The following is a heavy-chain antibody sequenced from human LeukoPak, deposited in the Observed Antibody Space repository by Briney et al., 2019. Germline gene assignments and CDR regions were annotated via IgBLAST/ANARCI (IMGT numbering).Heavy chain of an antibody. CDR1: GYTFTIYY. CDR3: AKGVAVPDPTTRYYYMDV. CDR2: INPSGGST. J-gene: IGHJ6*03. D-gene: IGHD6-19*01. V-gene: IGHV1-46*01. Sequence: ASVNVSFTSSGYTFTIYYMHWVRQAPGQGLEWMGIINPSGGSTSYAQKIQGRVTITRDMSTSTVYMEVSSLRSDDTAVYYCAKGVAVPDPTTRYYYMDVWGRGTTVSVSS.